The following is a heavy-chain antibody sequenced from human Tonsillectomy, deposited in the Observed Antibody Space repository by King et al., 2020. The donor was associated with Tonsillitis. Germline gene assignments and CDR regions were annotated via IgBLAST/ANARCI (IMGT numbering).Heavy chain of an antibody. J-gene: IGHJ2*01. D-gene: IGHD3-22*01. Sequence: VQLVESGGGLVQPGGSLRLSCAPSGFTFSSYAMSWVRQAPGKGLEWVSVISGIGGSTYNADSVKGRFTISRDNSKNTLYLQMNSLRAEDTAVYYCAKHYNYYDSSGYSFYWYFDLWGRGTLVTVSS. CDR2: ISGIGGST. CDR1: GFTFSSYA. CDR3: AKHYNYYDSSGYSFYWYFDL. V-gene: IGHV3-23*04.